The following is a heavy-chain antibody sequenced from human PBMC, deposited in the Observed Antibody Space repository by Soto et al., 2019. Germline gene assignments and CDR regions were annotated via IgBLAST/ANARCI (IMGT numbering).Heavy chain of an antibody. Sequence: PSETLSLTCTVSGASITTYYWSWIRQPPGKGLEWIGYISYSGSTDYNPSLKSRVTISFDASKNQISLQVRSATAADAAVYYCGRVLKEYCSDGKCNWFDPWGEGTLVTVSS. V-gene: IGHV4-59*01. CDR1: GASITTYY. CDR3: GRVLKEYCSDGKCNWFDP. D-gene: IGHD2-15*01. J-gene: IGHJ5*02. CDR2: ISYSGST.